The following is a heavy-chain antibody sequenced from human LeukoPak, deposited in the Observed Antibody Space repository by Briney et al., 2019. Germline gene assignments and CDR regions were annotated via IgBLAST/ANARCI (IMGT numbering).Heavy chain of an antibody. Sequence: SETPSLTCTVSGGSLSRYYWSWIRQPPGKGLEWIGYIYYSGSPNYNPSLKSRVSISADTSKRQFSLKLTSVTAADTAVYYCARDQADSSGYSAGAFDIWGQGTMVTVSS. CDR3: ARDQADSSGYSAGAFDI. D-gene: IGHD3-22*01. J-gene: IGHJ3*02. CDR1: GGSLSRYY. CDR2: IYYSGSP. V-gene: IGHV4-59*01.